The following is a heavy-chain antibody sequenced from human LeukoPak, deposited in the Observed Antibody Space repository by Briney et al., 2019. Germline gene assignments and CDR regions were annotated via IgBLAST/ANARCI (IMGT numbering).Heavy chain of an antibody. V-gene: IGHV4-59*01. CDR2: IYYSGST. CDR1: GGSISSYY. Sequence: SETLSLTCTVSGGSISSYYWSWIRQPPGKGREGIGYIYYSGSTNYNPSLKSRVTISVDTSKNQFSLKLSSVTAADTAVYYCASFSYYGSGPDYWGQGTLVTVSS. D-gene: IGHD3-10*01. J-gene: IGHJ4*02. CDR3: ASFSYYGSGPDY.